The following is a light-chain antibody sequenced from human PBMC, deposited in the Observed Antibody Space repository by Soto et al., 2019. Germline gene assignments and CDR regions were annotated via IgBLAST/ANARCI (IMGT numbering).Light chain of an antibody. Sequence: DIQMTQSPSSVSASVGDRVTITCRAPQGLRGSLAWYQQKPGKAPKLLISVTSRLQSGVPSRFSGSVSGTDFTPTIDSLQPEYFATYYCQQGHDWPLTFVQGRRLEIK. J-gene: IGKJ5*01. CDR1: QGLRGS. CDR3: QQGHDWPLT. CDR2: VTS. V-gene: IGKV1-12*01.